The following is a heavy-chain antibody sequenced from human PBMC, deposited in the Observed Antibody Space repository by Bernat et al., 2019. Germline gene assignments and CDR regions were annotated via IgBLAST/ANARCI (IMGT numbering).Heavy chain of an antibody. D-gene: IGHD3-16*01. CDR2: INGDGTAT. Sequence: EVQLVESGGGLVQPGGSLRLSCVASGFTFSNYWMHWVRQVPAKGLVWVSRINGDGTATSYADSVKGRFAISRDNAKNTLDLQMDSLRGEDTAVYYCVRGGVDYWGQGTLVTVSS. V-gene: IGHV3-74*01. CDR3: VRGGVDY. CDR1: GFTFSNYW. J-gene: IGHJ4*02.